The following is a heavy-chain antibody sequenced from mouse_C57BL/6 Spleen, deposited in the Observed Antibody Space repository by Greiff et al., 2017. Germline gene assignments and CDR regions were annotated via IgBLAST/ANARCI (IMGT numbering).Heavy chain of an antibody. J-gene: IGHJ2*01. CDR1: GYSITSGYY. V-gene: IGHV3-6*01. CDR3: AREGAKAYLDY. Sequence: EVKLMESGPGLVKPSQSLSLTCSVTGYSITSGYYWNWIRQFPGNKLEWMGYISYDGSNNYNPSLKNRISITRDTSKNQFFLKLNSVTTEDTATYYCAREGAKAYLDYWGQGTTLTVSS. CDR2: ISYDGSN.